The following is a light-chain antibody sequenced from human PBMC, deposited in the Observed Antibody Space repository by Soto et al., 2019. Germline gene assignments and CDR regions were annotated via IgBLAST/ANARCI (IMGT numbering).Light chain of an antibody. J-gene: IGKJ4*01. Sequence: DIQMTQSPSSVSASVGDRVTITCRASQGVSSWLAWYQQKPGKTPSLLIYRASSLQSGVPSRFSGSGSGTDFTLTISSLQPEHFATYYCQQADRLPLTFGGGTKVDIK. CDR3: QQADRLPLT. CDR1: QGVSSW. CDR2: RAS. V-gene: IGKV1D-12*01.